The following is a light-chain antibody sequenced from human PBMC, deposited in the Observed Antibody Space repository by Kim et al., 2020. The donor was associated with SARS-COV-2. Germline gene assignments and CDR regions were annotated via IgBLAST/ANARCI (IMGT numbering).Light chain of an antibody. V-gene: IGKV1-33*01. J-gene: IGKJ2*01. CDR3: QQYDVLPPNT. CDR1: QDIVYY. Sequence: DMQMTQSPSSLSASVGDRVTITCQASQDIVYYLNWYQQKPGKAPKLLIYDASNLESGVPSRFSGSGYGTDFTLTISSLQPEDIATYYCQQYDVLPPNTFGQGTKLEIK. CDR2: DAS.